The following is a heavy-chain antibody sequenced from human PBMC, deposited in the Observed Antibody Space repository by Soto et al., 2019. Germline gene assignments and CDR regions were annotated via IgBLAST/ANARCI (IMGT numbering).Heavy chain of an antibody. V-gene: IGHV1-69*06. Sequence: QVHLVQSGAEVKSPGSAVKVSCKVSGAGDTFSNYGLNWMRQAPGQGIEWMGGTIPAFGTANYAQKFQGRVTITAETSTTTAYMELSSLRSDDTAVYYCWRHDKTALPPLDSWGQGTLVSVSS. CDR1: GAGDTFSNYG. CDR2: TIPAFGTA. CDR3: WRHDKTALPPLDS. J-gene: IGHJ4*02. D-gene: IGHD1-1*01.